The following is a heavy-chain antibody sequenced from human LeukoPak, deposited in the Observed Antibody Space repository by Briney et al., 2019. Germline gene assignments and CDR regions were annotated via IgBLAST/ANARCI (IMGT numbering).Heavy chain of an antibody. CDR1: GGSISSSSYY. CDR3: ARMGVPGGGYYFDY. J-gene: IGHJ4*02. CDR2: IYYSGST. Sequence: PSETLSLTCTVSGGSISSSSYYWGWIRQPPGKGLEWIGSIYYSGSTYYNPSLKSRVTISVDTSKNQFSLKLSSVTAADTAVYYCARMGVPGGGYYFDYWGQGTLVTVSS. D-gene: IGHD3-16*01. V-gene: IGHV4-39*07.